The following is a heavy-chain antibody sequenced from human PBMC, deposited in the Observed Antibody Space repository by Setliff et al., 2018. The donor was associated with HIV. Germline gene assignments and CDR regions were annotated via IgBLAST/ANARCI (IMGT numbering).Heavy chain of an antibody. J-gene: IGHJ5*02. CDR2: INPAGNPT. CDR1: GYTFTSDY. CDR3: ARARYYHASGPLWEYWFDP. D-gene: IGHD3-10*01. Sequence: ASVKVSCKASGYTFTSDYIHWVRQAPGQGLEWMGIINPAGNPTSYAQKFQGRLTISLDTSQNQFYLNLPSVTAADTAVYYCARARYYHASGPLWEYWFDPWGQGTLVTVSS. V-gene: IGHV1-46*01.